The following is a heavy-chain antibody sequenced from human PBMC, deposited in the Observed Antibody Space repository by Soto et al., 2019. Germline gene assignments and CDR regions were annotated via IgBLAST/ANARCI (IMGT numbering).Heavy chain of an antibody. J-gene: IGHJ6*02. CDR3: ARAPHGMDV. Sequence: QEQLVESGGGVVQPGRSLRLSCVASGFMFSSYAMHWVRQAPGKGLEGVAVISYDGSKKYYTDSVKGRYTISRDDSKNTLYLQMNSLRVEDTAVYYCARAPHGMDVCGQGTTVTVSS. V-gene: IGHV3-30-3*01. CDR1: GFMFSSYA. CDR2: ISYDGSKK.